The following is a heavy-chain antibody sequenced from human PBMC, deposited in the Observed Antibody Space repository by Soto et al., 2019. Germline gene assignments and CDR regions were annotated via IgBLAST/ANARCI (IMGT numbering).Heavy chain of an antibody. CDR3: ARDLRGALDY. V-gene: IGHV3-23*01. CDR1: GFTFNNYA. J-gene: IGHJ4*01. D-gene: IGHD3-16*01. Sequence: EVQLLESGGGLVQPGGSLRLSCAASGFTFNNYAMSWVRQAPGKGPEWVAAVRGSGAGAYHADSVRGRFTSSRDNSKNTLYLQMNSLRAEDTAIYYCARDLRGALDYWGHGTLVTVSS. CDR2: VRGSGAGA.